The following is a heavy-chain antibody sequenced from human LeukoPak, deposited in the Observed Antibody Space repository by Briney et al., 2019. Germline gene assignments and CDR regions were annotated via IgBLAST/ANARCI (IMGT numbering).Heavy chain of an antibody. CDR1: GGSISSYY. CDR2: IYYSGST. D-gene: IGHD5-24*01. Sequence: SETLSLTCTVSGGSISSYYWSWIRQPPGKGLEWIGYIYYSGSTNYNPSLKSRVTISVDTSKNQFSLKLNSVTAADTAVYYCVRDGYKSRDYWGQGTLVTVSS. J-gene: IGHJ4*02. V-gene: IGHV4-59*12. CDR3: VRDGYKSRDY.